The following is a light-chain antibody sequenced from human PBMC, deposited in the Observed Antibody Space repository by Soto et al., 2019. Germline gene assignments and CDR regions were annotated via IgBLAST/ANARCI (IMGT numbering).Light chain of an antibody. CDR1: SSDVGGYNY. V-gene: IGLV2-11*01. CDR2: DVT. CDR3: CSYAGSYTWL. J-gene: IGLJ3*02. Sequence: QSALTQPRSVSGSPGQSVTISCTGTSSDVGGYNYVSWYQQHPGEAPKLMIYDVTKRPSGVPDRFSGSKSGNTASLTIIGXXXXXEADYYCCSYAGSYTWLFGGGTKLTVL.